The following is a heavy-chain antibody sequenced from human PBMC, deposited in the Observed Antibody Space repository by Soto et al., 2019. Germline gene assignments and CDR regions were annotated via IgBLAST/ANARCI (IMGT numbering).Heavy chain of an antibody. Sequence: XATLSLTCNVSGDSISSSDWWSWFSQPPGKGLEWIAEIHHIGPTNYNPSLQSRVTITVDKSKNQISLRLSTVTAADTAVYYCARGGINAVRNYYFDQWGQGTLVTVSS. CDR1: GDSISSSDW. D-gene: IGHD1-20*01. J-gene: IGHJ4*02. CDR3: ARGGINAVRNYYFDQ. CDR2: IHHIGPT. V-gene: IGHV4-4*02.